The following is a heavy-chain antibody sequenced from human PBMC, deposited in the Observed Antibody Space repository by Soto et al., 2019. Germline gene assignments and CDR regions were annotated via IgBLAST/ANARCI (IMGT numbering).Heavy chain of an antibody. J-gene: IGHJ3*02. CDR2: IYYSGTT. V-gene: IGHV4-59*01. D-gene: IGHD2-21*02. CDR1: GGSISSYY. CDR3: ASTHIVVVTDAFDI. Sequence: SETLSLTCTVSGGSISSYYWGWIRQPPGKGLEWIGYIYYSGTTNYNPSLKSRVTISVDRSKNQFSLKLSAVTSADTAVYYCASTHIVVVTDAFDIWGQGTMVTVSS.